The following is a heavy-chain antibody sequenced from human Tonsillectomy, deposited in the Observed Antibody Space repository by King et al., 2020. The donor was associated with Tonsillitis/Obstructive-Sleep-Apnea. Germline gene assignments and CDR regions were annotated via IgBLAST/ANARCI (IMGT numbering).Heavy chain of an antibody. CDR2: MNPNSGNT. CDR1: GYTFTSYD. CDR3: ARGRREIFGVVIQDWFDP. Sequence: QLVQSGAEVKKPGASVKVSCKASGYTFTSYDINWVRQATGQGLEWMGWMNPNSGNTGYAQKFQGRVTMTRNTSISTAYMELSSLRSEDTAVYYCARGRREIFGVVIQDWFDPWGQGTLVTVSS. J-gene: IGHJ5*02. V-gene: IGHV1-8*01. D-gene: IGHD3-3*01.